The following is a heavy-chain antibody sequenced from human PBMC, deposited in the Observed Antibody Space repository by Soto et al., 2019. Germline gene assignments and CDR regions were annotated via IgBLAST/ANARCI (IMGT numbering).Heavy chain of an antibody. J-gene: IGHJ5*02. CDR1: GFTFSSYS. CDR3: ASVNYDFWSGSVLWFDP. D-gene: IGHD3-3*01. V-gene: IGHV3-48*01. CDR2: ISSSSSTI. Sequence: GGSLRLSCAASGFTFSSYSMNWVRQAPGKGLEWVSYISSSSSTIYYADSVKGRFTISRDNAKNSLYLQMNSLRAEDTAVYYCASVNYDFWSGSVLWFDPWGQGTLVTVSS.